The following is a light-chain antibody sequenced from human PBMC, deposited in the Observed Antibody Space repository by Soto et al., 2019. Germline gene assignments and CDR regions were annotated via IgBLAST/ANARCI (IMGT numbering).Light chain of an antibody. CDR1: QSVSSSY. V-gene: IGKV3D-7*01. CDR2: GAS. CDR3: QQSYNSPQT. Sequence: EIVLTQSPGTLSLSPGERATLSCSASQSVSSSYLAWYQQKPGQAPRLLIYGASTRATGIPARFSGSGSGTEFTLTISSLQPEDFATYSCQQSYNSPQTFGRGTKVDNK. J-gene: IGKJ1*01.